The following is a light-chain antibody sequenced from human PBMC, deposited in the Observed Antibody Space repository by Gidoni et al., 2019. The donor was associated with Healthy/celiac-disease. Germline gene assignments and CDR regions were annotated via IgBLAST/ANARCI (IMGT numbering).Light chain of an antibody. CDR1: QSVSSY. CDR2: DAS. V-gene: IGKV3-11*01. Sequence: EIVLTQSPATLSLSPGERATLSCRASQSVSSYLAWYQQKPGQAPRLLIYDASNRATGIPARFSGSGSGTDFTLTISSLEPEDFAVYYCQQPITFXXXTRLEIK. J-gene: IGKJ5*01. CDR3: QQPIT.